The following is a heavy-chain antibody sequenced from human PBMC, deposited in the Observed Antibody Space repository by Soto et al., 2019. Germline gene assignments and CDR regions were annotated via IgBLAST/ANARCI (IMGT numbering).Heavy chain of an antibody. Sequence: EVQLLESGGGLVQPGGSLRLSCAASGFSFSSYAMSWVRQAPGKGLEWVSSISDNGAYTYYADSVKGRFIISRDNSKNTLYLQMNSLRAEDTAIYYCASVVGLTTGYLDYWGQGTLVTVSS. CDR3: ASVVGLTTGYLDY. V-gene: IGHV3-23*01. D-gene: IGHD1-26*01. J-gene: IGHJ4*02. CDR2: ISDNGAYT. CDR1: GFSFSSYA.